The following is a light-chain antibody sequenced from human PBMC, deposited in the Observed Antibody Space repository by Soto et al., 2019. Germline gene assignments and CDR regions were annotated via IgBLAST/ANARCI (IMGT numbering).Light chain of an antibody. CDR2: YIS. J-gene: IGKJ5*01. V-gene: IGKV3D-15*01. Sequence: EIVMTQSPATLSVSPGETASLSCRASQSAGNFLAWYQQKPGQAPRLLIYYISTRATGIPARFSGSGSGTEFTLTINSLQSEDSAVYYCQQYHSDPITFGQGTRLENK. CDR3: QQYHSDPIT. CDR1: QSAGNF.